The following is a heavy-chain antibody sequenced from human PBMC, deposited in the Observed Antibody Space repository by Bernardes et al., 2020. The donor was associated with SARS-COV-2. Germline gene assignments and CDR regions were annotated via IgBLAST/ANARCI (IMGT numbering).Heavy chain of an antibody. CDR2: ISGAGSNT. D-gene: IGHD3-10*01. V-gene: IGHV3-74*01. CDR3: ARKTGHDYGMDV. CDR1: GFTSSSYW. J-gene: IGHJ6*02. Sequence: GGSLRLSCGASGFTSSSYWMHWVRQAPGKGLVWVSRISGAGSNTIYADSVKGRFTISRDSSKNTVYLQMNSLRGEDTAVYYCARKTGHDYGMDVWGQGTTVTVS.